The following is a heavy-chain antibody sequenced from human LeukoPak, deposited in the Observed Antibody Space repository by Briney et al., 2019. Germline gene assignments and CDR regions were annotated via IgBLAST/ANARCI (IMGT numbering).Heavy chain of an antibody. J-gene: IGHJ4*02. CDR1: GYTFTGYY. CDR3: ARAYCTNGVCYGIRFDY. Sequence: ASVTVSCTASGYTFTGYYMHWVRQAPGQGLEWMGWINPNSGGTNYAQKFQGRVTMTRDTSISTAYMELSRLRSDDTAVYYCARAYCTNGVCYGIRFDYWGQGTLVTVSS. V-gene: IGHV1-2*02. D-gene: IGHD2-8*01. CDR2: INPNSGGT.